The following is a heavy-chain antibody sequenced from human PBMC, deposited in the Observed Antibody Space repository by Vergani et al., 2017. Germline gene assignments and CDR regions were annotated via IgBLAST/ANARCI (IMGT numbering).Heavy chain of an antibody. CDR3: AGGSHDSVNVPGLHYMAV. Sequence: QVQLVESGGGVVQPGRSLRLSCAASGFTFSSYAMHWVRQAPGKGLEWVAVISYDGSKKNYADSVKGRFTISRDNSKNTLYLQMNSLRAEDTAVYYCAGGSHDSVNVPGLHYMAVWGKGTTVTVSS. CDR2: ISYDGSKK. V-gene: IGHV3-30-3*01. J-gene: IGHJ6*03. CDR1: GFTFSSYA. D-gene: IGHD3-10*01.